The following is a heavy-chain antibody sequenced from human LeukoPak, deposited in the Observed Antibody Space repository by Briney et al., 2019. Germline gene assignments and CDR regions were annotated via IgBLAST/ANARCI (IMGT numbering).Heavy chain of an antibody. V-gene: IGHV1-18*01. CDR3: ARMDRSYDILTGYESFDY. D-gene: IGHD3-9*01. J-gene: IGHJ4*02. CDR1: GYTFISYV. CDR2: ISPSNGKT. Sequence: ASVKVSCMASGYTFISYVISWLRQPPGQGLDWMGWISPSNGKTNYAQKLQGRVTMTTDTSTSTAYMELRSLRSDDTAVYYCARMDRSYDILTGYESFDYWGQGTLVTVSS.